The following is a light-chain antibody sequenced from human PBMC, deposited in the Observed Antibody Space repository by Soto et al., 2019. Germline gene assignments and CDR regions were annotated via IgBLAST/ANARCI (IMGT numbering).Light chain of an antibody. CDR3: QQYDSYRT. CDR2: DVS. Sequence: DIQMTQSPSTLSASVGDRVTITCRPSQNISTSLAWYQQKSGRAPKLLIYDVSNLESGVPSRFSGSGSGTEFSITIRGLQPDDFSTYYFQQYDSYRTFGQGTTVEVK. J-gene: IGKJ1*01. CDR1: QNISTS. V-gene: IGKV1-5*01.